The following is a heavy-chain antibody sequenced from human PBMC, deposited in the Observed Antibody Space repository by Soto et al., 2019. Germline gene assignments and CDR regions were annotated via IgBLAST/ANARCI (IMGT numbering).Heavy chain of an antibody. V-gene: IGHV3-23*01. CDR2: ISRYGDIT. CDR1: GFTFNIYA. D-gene: IGHD3-22*01. J-gene: IGHJ4*02. Sequence: VQLLESGGDLIQPGGSLRLSCAASGFTFNIYAMTWVRQAPGKGLEWVSAISRYGDITYYADSVEGRFSISRDNSKNTLYLQMTSLRAEDTAVYYCAKDRYLDHDSRGYLFDNWGQGTLVTVSS. CDR3: AKDRYLDHDSRGYLFDN.